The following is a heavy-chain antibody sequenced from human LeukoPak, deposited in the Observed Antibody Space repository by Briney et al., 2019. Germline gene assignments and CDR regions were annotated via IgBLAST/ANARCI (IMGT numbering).Heavy chain of an antibody. D-gene: IGHD3-22*01. V-gene: IGHV1-24*01. J-gene: IGHJ5*02. CDR1: GYTLTELS. CDR2: FDPEDGET. CDR3: ATDPYYYDSSGYPEFDP. Sequence: ASVKVSSKVSGYTLTELSMHWVRQAPGKGLEWMGGFDPEDGETIYAQKFQGRVTMTEDTSTDTAYMELSSPRSEDTAVYYCATDPYYYDSSGYPEFDPWGQGTLVTVSS.